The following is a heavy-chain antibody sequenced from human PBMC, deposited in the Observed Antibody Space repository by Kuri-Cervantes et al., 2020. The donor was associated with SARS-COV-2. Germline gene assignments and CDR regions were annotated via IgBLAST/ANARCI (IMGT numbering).Heavy chain of an antibody. CDR2: IKQDGSEK. V-gene: IGHV3-7*01. Sequence: GESLKISCTASGFTFSSYWVSWVRQAPGKGLEWVANIKQDGSEKCYVDSVKGRFTISRDNAKNSLYLQMNSLRAEDTAVYYCARCVATIRGWFDPWGQGTLVTVSS. CDR1: GFTFSSYW. J-gene: IGHJ5*02. CDR3: ARCVATIRGWFDP. D-gene: IGHD5-12*01.